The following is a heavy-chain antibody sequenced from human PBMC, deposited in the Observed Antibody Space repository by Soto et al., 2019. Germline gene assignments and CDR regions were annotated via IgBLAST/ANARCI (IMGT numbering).Heavy chain of an antibody. CDR1: GYTLTDLS. V-gene: IGHV1-2*04. Sequence: ASVKVSCKVSGYTLTDLSMQWVRQAPGKGLEWMGWNDPESGGTNYAQKFQGWVTMTRDSSISTAYMELSRLRSDDTAVYYCARESGAYYYGMDVWGQGTTVTVSS. D-gene: IGHD7-27*01. J-gene: IGHJ6*02. CDR3: ARESGAYYYGMDV. CDR2: NDPESGGT.